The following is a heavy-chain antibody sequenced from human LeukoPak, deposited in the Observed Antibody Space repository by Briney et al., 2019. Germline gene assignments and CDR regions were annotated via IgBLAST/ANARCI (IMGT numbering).Heavy chain of an antibody. Sequence: GGSLRLSCVASAFSYVMHWVRQAPGKGLEWVAVISYDGSNKYYADSVKGRFSISRDNSKNTLYLQMNSLRAEDTAVYYCARYGYCSGGSCRGMDVWGQGTTVTVSS. CDR2: ISYDGSNK. J-gene: IGHJ6*02. D-gene: IGHD2-15*01. V-gene: IGHV3-30-3*01. CDR1: AFSYV. CDR3: ARYGYCSGGSCRGMDV.